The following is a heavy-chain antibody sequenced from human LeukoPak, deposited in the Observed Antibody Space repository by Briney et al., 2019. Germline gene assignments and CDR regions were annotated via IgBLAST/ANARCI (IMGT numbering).Heavy chain of an antibody. Sequence: SVKVSCKASGGTFSSYAISWVRQAPGQGLEWMGRIIPILGIANYAQKFQGRVTITADKSTSTAYMELSSLRSEDTAVHYCARGVYCSGGSCSEYFQHWGQGTLVTVSS. CDR2: IIPILGIA. V-gene: IGHV1-69*04. CDR3: ARGVYCSGGSCSEYFQH. CDR1: GGTFSSYA. J-gene: IGHJ1*01. D-gene: IGHD2-15*01.